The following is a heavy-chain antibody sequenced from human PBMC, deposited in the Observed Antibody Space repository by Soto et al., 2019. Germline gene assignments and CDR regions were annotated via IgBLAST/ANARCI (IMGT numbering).Heavy chain of an antibody. Sequence: QVQLQESGPGLVKPSQTLSLTCTVSGGSISSGGYYWSWIRQHPGKGLAWIGYIYYSGSTYYNPSLKSRVTISVDPSKNQFSVKLSSVTAADTAVYYCARSSTSANYFDYWGQGTLVTVSS. CDR3: ARSSTSANYFDY. D-gene: IGHD2-2*01. CDR2: IYYSGST. J-gene: IGHJ4*02. CDR1: GGSISSGGYY. V-gene: IGHV4-31*03.